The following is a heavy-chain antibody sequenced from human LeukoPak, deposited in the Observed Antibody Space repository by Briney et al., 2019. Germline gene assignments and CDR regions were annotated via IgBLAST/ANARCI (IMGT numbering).Heavy chain of an antibody. V-gene: IGHV1-18*01. CDR2: ISAYNGNT. CDR1: GYTFTSYG. Sequence: GASGNVSGKASGYTFTSYGISWVRQAPGQGLEWRGWISAYNGNTNYAQKLQGRVTMTTDTSTSTAYMELRSLRSDDTAVYYCARVDSDIAAAGTGPYNWFDPWGQGTLVTVSS. D-gene: IGHD6-13*01. CDR3: ARVDSDIAAAGTGPYNWFDP. J-gene: IGHJ5*02.